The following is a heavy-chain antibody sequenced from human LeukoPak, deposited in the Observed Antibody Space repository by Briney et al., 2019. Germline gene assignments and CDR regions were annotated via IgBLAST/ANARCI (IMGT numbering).Heavy chain of an antibody. Sequence: GGSLRLSCAASGFTFSSYSMNWVRQAPGKGLEWVSAISGSGGSTYYADSVKGRFTISRDNSKNTLYLQMNSLRAEDTAVYYCAKHQVVVVTAPTFDYWGQGTLVTVSS. CDR2: ISGSGGST. J-gene: IGHJ4*02. CDR1: GFTFSSYS. D-gene: IGHD3-22*01. V-gene: IGHV3-23*01. CDR3: AKHQVVVVTAPTFDY.